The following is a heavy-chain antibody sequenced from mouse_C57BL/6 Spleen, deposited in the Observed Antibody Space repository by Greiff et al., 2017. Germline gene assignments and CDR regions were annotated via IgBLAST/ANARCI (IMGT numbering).Heavy chain of an antibody. CDR3: AKTAQAPFAY. J-gene: IGHJ3*01. CDR2: ISSGSSTI. D-gene: IGHD3-2*02. CDR1: GFTFSDYG. V-gene: IGHV5-17*01. Sequence: EVKVVESVGGLVKPGGSLQLSCAASGFTFSDYGMHWVRQAPEKGLEWVAYISSGSSTIYYADTVKGRFTISRDNAKNTLFLQMTSLRSEDTAMYYCAKTAQAPFAYWGEGALVTVSA.